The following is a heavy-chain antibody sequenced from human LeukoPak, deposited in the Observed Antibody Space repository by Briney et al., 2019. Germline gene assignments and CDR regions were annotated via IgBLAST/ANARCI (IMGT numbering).Heavy chain of an antibody. D-gene: IGHD6-13*01. V-gene: IGHV3-30*02. J-gene: IGHJ6*02. CDR1: GFTFSSYG. CDR3: AKDYSSSWPVNYYYYYGMDV. Sequence: GGSLRLSCAASGFTFSSYGMHWVRQAPGKGLEWVAVIWYDGSNKYYADSVKGRFTISRDNSENTVDLQMNSLRAEDTAVYYCAKDYSSSWPVNYYYYYGMDVWGQGTTVTVSS. CDR2: IWYDGSNK.